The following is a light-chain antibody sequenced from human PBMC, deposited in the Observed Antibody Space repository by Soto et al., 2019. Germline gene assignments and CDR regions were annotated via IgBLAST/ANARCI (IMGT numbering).Light chain of an antibody. CDR2: NVY. V-gene: IGLV2-14*03. CDR1: SSDVGAYNF. Sequence: QYALTQPASVSGSPGQSITISCTGTSSDVGAYNFVSWHQQHPGKAPKLMIYNVYDRPSGISYRFSGSKSGNTASLTISGLQGEDEADYYCIAYTVSRTYVFGTGTKLTVL. J-gene: IGLJ1*01. CDR3: IAYTVSRTYV.